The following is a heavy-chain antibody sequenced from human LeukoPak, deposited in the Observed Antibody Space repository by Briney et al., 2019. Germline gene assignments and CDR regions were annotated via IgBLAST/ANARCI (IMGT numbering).Heavy chain of an antibody. J-gene: IGHJ4*02. D-gene: IGHD2-21*02. CDR2: ITIGGDTT. CDR1: EFTFSSHA. V-gene: IGHV3-23*01. CDR3: AKSDCGGDCHLLDY. Sequence: GGSLRLSCAASEFTFSSHAMCWVRQAPGRGLEWVSSITIGGDTTYADSVKGRFTISRDNSKNTLYLQMNSLRAEDTAVYYCAKSDCGGDCHLLDYWGQGTLVTVSS.